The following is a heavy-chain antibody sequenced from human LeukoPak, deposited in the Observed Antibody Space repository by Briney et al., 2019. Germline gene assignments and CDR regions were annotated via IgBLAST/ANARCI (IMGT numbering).Heavy chain of an antibody. Sequence: SETLSLTCTVSGGSISNYCWNWIRQPPGKGLEWIGYIYYSGTTNYNPSLKSRVSMSVDTSKNQFSLKLSSVTAADTAVYYCAGYCSGGSCYYIDAFDIWGQGTMVTVSS. J-gene: IGHJ3*02. CDR2: IYYSGTT. CDR1: GGSISNYC. V-gene: IGHV4-59*01. CDR3: AGYCSGGSCYYIDAFDI. D-gene: IGHD2-15*01.